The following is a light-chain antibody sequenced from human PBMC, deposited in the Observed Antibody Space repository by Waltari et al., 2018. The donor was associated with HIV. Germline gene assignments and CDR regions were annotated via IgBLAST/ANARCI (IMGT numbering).Light chain of an antibody. V-gene: IGLV3-19*01. CDR1: SLRIFF. Sequence: SSELTQDPAVSVALGQTVRITCQGDSLRIFFASWYQHKPGQAPVLFIYGQNNRPSGIPDRFSVSNSGNTTSLTITGAQAEDEADYYCNSRDSSGVVVGGGTKLTVL. CDR3: NSRDSSGVV. J-gene: IGLJ2*01. CDR2: GQN.